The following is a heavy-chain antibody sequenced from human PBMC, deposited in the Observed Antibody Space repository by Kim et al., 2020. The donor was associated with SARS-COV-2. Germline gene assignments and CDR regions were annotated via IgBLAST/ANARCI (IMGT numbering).Heavy chain of an antibody. V-gene: IGHV4-4*09. Sequence: PSRKSRGTISVDTSKNQFSLKRSSVTAADTAVYYCARYRSSGWYVGYFDYWGQGTLVTVSS. J-gene: IGHJ4*02. D-gene: IGHD6-19*01. CDR3: ARYRSSGWYVGYFDY.